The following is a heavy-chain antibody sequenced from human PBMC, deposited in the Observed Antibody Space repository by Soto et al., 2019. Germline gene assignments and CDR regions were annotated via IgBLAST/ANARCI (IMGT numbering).Heavy chain of an antibody. CDR1: VGSIISYY. J-gene: IGHJ6*02. V-gene: IGHV4-59*01. CDR3: ARGRGSGSSFYYYGMDV. Sequence: SETLSLTCTFSVGSIISYYWRWIRQPPGKGLEWIGYIYYSGSTNYNPSLKSRVTISVDTSKNQFSLKLSSVTAADTAVYYCARGRGSGSSFYYYGMDVWGQGTTVTVSS. D-gene: IGHD3-10*01. CDR2: IYYSGST.